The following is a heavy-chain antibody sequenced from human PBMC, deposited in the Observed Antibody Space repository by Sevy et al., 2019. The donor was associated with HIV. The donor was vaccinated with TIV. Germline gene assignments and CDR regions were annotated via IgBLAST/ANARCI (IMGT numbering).Heavy chain of an antibody. CDR3: ARDLRNERQLVHIRPLDY. V-gene: IGHV3-21*01. J-gene: IGHJ4*02. CDR2: ISSSSSYI. Sequence: GGSLRLSCAASGFTFSSYSMNWVRQAPGKGLEWVSSISSSSSYIYYADSVKGRFTISRENAKNSLYLQMNSLRAEDTAVYYCARDLRNERQLVHIRPLDYWGQGTLVTVSS. D-gene: IGHD6-13*01. CDR1: GFTFSSYS.